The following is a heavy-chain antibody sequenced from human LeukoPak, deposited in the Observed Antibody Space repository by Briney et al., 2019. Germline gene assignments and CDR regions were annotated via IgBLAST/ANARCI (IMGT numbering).Heavy chain of an antibody. V-gene: IGHV3-74*01. Sequence: PGGSLRLSCAASGFTFSSYWMHWVRQAPGKGLVWVSRINSDGSSTSYADSVKGRFTISRDNAKNTLYLQMNSLRAEDTAVYYCARVRYCGGDCHYFDYWGRGTLVTVSS. CDR2: INSDGSST. D-gene: IGHD2-21*01. J-gene: IGHJ4*02. CDR1: GFTFSSYW. CDR3: ARVRYCGGDCHYFDY.